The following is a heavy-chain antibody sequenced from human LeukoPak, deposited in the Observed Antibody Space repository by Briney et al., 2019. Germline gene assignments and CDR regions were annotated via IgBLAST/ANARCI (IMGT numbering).Heavy chain of an antibody. CDR1: GFTFSSYW. D-gene: IGHD2-15*01. Sequence: GGSLRLSCAASGFTFSSYWMHWVRQAPGKGLVWVSRINSDGSSTSYADSVKGRFTISRDNAKNTLYLQMNSLRAEDTAVYYCAKGYCSGGGCYEGQIDYWGQGTLVTVSS. V-gene: IGHV3-74*01. CDR2: INSDGSST. J-gene: IGHJ4*02. CDR3: AKGYCSGGGCYEGQIDY.